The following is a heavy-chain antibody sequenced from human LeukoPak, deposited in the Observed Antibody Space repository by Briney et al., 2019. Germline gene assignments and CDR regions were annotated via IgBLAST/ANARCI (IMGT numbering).Heavy chain of an antibody. CDR2: INAGNGNT. CDR3: ARDWGDCSSTSCYNNWFDP. V-gene: IGHV1-3*01. J-gene: IGHJ5*02. CDR1: GYTFTSYA. D-gene: IGHD2-2*01. Sequence: ASVQVSCKASGYTFTSYAMHWVRQAPGQRLEWMGWINAGNGNTKYSQKFQGRVTITRDTSASTAYMELSSLRSEDTAVYYCARDWGDCSSTSCYNNWFDPWGQGTLVTVSS.